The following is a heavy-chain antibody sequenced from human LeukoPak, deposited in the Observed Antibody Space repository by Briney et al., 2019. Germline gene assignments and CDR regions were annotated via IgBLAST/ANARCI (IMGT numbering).Heavy chain of an antibody. Sequence: ASVKVSCKASGYTFTGYYMHWVRQAPGQGLEWMGWINPNSGGTNYAQKFQGRVTMTRDTSISTAYMELSRLRPDDTAVYYCARLPRILGYCSGGSCQTPFDYWGQGTLVTVSS. CDR2: INPNSGGT. V-gene: IGHV1-2*02. D-gene: IGHD2-15*01. J-gene: IGHJ4*02. CDR3: ARLPRILGYCSGGSCQTPFDY. CDR1: GYTFTGYY.